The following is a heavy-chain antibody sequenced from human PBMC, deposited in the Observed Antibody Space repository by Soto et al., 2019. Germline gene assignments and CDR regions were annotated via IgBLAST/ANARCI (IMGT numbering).Heavy chain of an antibody. J-gene: IGHJ6*02. D-gene: IGHD2-2*02. CDR3: AKDMGRYCVGTTCYTKPYFYYYGMDV. Sequence: EVQLLASGGGLVQPGGSLRLSCAASGFTFSSYAMSWVRQAPGKGLEWVSAISGSGGSTYYADSVKGRFTISRDNSKNTLSLQMNSLRAEDTAVFYCAKDMGRYCVGTTCYTKPYFYYYGMDVWGQGTTVTVSS. CDR1: GFTFSSYA. CDR2: ISGSGGST. V-gene: IGHV3-23*01.